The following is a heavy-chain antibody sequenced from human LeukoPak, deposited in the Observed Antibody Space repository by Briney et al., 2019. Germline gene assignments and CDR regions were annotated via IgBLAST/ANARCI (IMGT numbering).Heavy chain of an antibody. CDR2: IIPIFGTA. V-gene: IGHV1-69*06. Sequence: SVKVSCKPSGGTFSSYAISWVRQAPGQGLEWMGGIIPIFGTANYAQKFQGRVTITADKSTSTAYMELSSLRSEDTAVYYCASSSYYDFWSGYLRSNYYYYMDVWGKGTTVTVSS. CDR1: GGTFSSYA. D-gene: IGHD3-3*01. J-gene: IGHJ6*03. CDR3: ASSSYYDFWSGYLRSNYYYYMDV.